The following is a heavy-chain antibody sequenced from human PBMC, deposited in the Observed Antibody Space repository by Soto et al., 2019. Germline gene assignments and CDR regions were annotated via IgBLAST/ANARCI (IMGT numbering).Heavy chain of an antibody. D-gene: IGHD1-1*01. V-gene: IGHV4-59*12. Sequence: SETLSFTCTVSGGSISSYYWSWIRQPPGKGLEWIGSIYHTGSTYYSKSLRSRLTMSVDTSKSQFSLRLSSVTAADTAVYYCARATGTLRSRNCDYWGQGSLVTVSS. CDR3: ARATGTLRSRNCDY. J-gene: IGHJ4*02. CDR1: GGSISSYY. CDR2: IYHTGST.